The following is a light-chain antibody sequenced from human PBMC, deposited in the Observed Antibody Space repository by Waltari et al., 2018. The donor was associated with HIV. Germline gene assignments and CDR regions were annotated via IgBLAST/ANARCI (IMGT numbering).Light chain of an antibody. CDR1: QSISSY. Sequence: DIQMTQSPSSLSASVGDRVTITCRASQSISSYLNWYQQKPVKDTKLLIYAASSLQSGVPSRFSGSGSGTDFTLTISSLQPEDFATYYCQQSYSTPPLTFGGGTKVEIK. J-gene: IGKJ4*01. CDR3: QQSYSTPPLT. V-gene: IGKV1-39*01. CDR2: AAS.